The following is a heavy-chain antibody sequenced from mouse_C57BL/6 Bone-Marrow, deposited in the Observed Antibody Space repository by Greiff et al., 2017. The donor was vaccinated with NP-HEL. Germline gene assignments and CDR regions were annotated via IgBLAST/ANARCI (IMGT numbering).Heavy chain of an antibody. Sequence: EVNVVESGGGLVQSGRSLRLSCATSGFTFSDFYMEWVRQAPGKGLEWIAASRNKANDYTTEYSASVKGRFIVSRDTSQSILYLQMNALRAEDTAIDYCARDAWDDGYSYAMDYWGQGTSVTVSS. J-gene: IGHJ4*01. CDR2: SRNKANDYTT. CDR1: GFTFSDFY. V-gene: IGHV7-1*01. D-gene: IGHD2-3*01. CDR3: ARDAWDDGYSYAMDY.